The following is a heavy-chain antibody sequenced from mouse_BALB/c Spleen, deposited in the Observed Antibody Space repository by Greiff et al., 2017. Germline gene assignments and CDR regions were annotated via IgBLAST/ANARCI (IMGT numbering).Heavy chain of an antibody. Sequence: VQLQQSGTVLARPGASVKMSCKASGYTFTSYWMHWVKQRPGQGLEWIGAIYPGNSDTSYNQKFKGKAKLTAVTSTSTAYMELSSLTNEDSAVYYCTRVTGTVYFDYWGQGTTLTVSS. CDR1: GYTFTSYW. CDR3: TRVTGTVYFDY. D-gene: IGHD4-1*01. V-gene: IGHV1-5*01. J-gene: IGHJ2*01. CDR2: IYPGNSDT.